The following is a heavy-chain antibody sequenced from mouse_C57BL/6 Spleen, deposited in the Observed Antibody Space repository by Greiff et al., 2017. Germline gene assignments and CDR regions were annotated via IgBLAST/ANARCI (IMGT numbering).Heavy chain of an antibody. CDR1: GYTFTSYW. CDR2: IDPSDSET. Sequence: QVQLKQPGAELVRPGSSVKLSCKASGYTFTSYWMHWVKQRPIQGLEWIGNIDPSDSETHYNQKFKDKATLTVDKSSSTAYMQLSSLTSEDSAVYYCARSGGNYGLDSWGQGTSVTVSS. CDR3: ARSGGNYGLDS. V-gene: IGHV1-52*01. J-gene: IGHJ4*01. D-gene: IGHD2-1*01.